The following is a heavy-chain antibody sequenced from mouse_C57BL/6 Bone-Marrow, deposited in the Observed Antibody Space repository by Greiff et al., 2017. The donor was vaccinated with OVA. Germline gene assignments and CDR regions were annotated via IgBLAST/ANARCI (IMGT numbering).Heavy chain of an antibody. CDR1: GYTFTSYW. D-gene: IGHD2-5*01. J-gene: IGHJ2*01. Sequence: QVQLQQPGAELVKPGASVKVSCKASGYTFTSYWMHWVKQRPGQGLEWIGMIHPSDSDTNYNQKFKGKATLTVDKSSSTAYMQLSSLTSEDSAVYYCAIKTIVTTYYFDYWGQGTTLTVSS. CDR3: AIKTIVTTYYFDY. V-gene: IGHV1-74*01. CDR2: IHPSDSDT.